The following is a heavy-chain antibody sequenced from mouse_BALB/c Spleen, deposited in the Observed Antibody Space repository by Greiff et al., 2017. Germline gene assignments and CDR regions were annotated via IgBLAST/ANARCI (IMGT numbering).Heavy chain of an antibody. Sequence: EVQGVESGGDLVKPGGSLKLSCAASGFTFSSYGMSWVRQTPDKRLEWVATISSGGSYTYYPDSVKGRFTISRDNAKNTLYLQMSSLKSEDTAMYYCARLGRGNAMDYWGQGTSVTVSS. CDR3: ARLGRGNAMDY. CDR1: GFTFSSYG. V-gene: IGHV5-6*01. D-gene: IGHD4-1*01. CDR2: ISSGGSYT. J-gene: IGHJ4*01.